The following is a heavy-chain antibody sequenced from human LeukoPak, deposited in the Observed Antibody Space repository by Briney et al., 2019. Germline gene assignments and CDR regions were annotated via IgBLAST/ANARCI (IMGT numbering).Heavy chain of an antibody. CDR1: GFSFSNYA. Sequence: GGSLRLSCAASGFSFSNYAMSWVRQAPGKGLEWVSGISGSGGSTYYADSVKGRFTISRDNAKNSLYLQMNSLRAEDTAVYYCASAYYDSSGARFDNWGQGILVTVSS. CDR2: ISGSGGST. J-gene: IGHJ4*02. V-gene: IGHV3-23*01. D-gene: IGHD3-22*01. CDR3: ASAYYDSSGARFDN.